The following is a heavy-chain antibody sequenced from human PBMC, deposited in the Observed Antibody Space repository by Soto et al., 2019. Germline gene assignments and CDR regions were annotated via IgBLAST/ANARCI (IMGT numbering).Heavy chain of an antibody. D-gene: IGHD3-16*01. CDR1: GFTFSSYG. CDR2: IYYDGSFK. Sequence: QVQLVESGGDLVQPGKSLGLSCVVSGFTFSSYGMHWVRQAPGKGLEWVAVIYYDGSFKYYGDSVEGRFTISRGNPNNTLYLQMNSLRVDDTAIYYCARGPPFGSSWHWYFDLWGLGTLVTVSS. J-gene: IGHJ2*01. V-gene: IGHV3-33*01. CDR3: ARGPPFGSSWHWYFDL.